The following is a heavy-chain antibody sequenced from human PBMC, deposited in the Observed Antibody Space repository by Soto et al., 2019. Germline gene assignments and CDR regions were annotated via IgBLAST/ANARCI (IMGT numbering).Heavy chain of an antibody. CDR3: ARASVILSYYYGMDV. Sequence: SETLSLTCAVSGDSISRGFHWAWIWQPPGKGLEWVASIYYSGSNYYNPSLKSRVTISIDTSKNQFSLKLSSVTAADTAVYYCARASVILSYYYGMDVWGQGTTVTVSS. J-gene: IGHJ6*02. CDR1: GDSISRGFH. V-gene: IGHV4-38-2*01. CDR2: IYYSGSN.